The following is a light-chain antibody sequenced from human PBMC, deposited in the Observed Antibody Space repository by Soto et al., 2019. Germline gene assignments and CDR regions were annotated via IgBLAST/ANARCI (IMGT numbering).Light chain of an antibody. V-gene: IGLV2-14*01. J-gene: IGLJ2*01. CDR2: DVS. CDR3: SSYTSSSTL. CDR1: SSDVGAYNY. Sequence: QSVLTQPASVSGSHGQSITISCTGTSSDVGAYNYVSWYQQHPGKAPKLILYDVSNRPSGVSNRFSGSKSGNTASLTISGLQAEDEADYYCSSYTSSSTLFGGGTQLTVL.